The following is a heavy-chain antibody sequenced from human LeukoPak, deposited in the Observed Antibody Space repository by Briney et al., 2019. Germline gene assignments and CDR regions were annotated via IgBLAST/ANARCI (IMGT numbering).Heavy chain of an antibody. V-gene: IGHV3-23*01. Sequence: GGSLRLSCAASGFTFSNYGMNWVRQAPGKGLEWVSGISGSGGNTYYADSVKGRFTISRDNSKNTLYLQMDSLRAEDTAIYYCAKDRQDRRLTRTVGAPAVSWGQGTLVTVSS. CDR3: AKDRQDRRLTRTVGAPAVS. CDR1: GFTFSNYG. J-gene: IGHJ5*02. D-gene: IGHD1-26*01. CDR2: ISGSGGNT.